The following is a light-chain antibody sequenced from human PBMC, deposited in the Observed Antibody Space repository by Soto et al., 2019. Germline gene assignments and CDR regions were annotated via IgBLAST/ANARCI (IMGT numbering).Light chain of an antibody. Sequence: DIVMTQSPDSLPVSLGERATINCKSSQSLLYSSNNKNYLAWYQQKPGQPPKLLIFWASTREAGVPDRFSGSGSWTDFTLTISRLQAEDLAVYYCQQYYYTPYCFGQGTKLEIK. CDR3: QQYYYTPYC. J-gene: IGKJ2*03. V-gene: IGKV4-1*01. CDR2: WAS. CDR1: QSLLYSSNNKNY.